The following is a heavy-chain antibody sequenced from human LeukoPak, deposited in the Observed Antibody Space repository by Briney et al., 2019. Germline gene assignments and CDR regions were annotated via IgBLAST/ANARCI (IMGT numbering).Heavy chain of an antibody. V-gene: IGHV4-39*01. CDR3: ARPYCSGGSCYFAFDI. Sequence: SETLSLTCTVSGGPISISRYYWGWIRQPPGTGLECIASIYYSGSTYYNPSLQSRVTISVDTSKNQFSLKLSSVTAADTAVYYCARPYCSGGSCYFAFDIWGQGTMVTVSS. CDR2: IYYSGST. CDR1: GGPISISRYY. D-gene: IGHD2-15*01. J-gene: IGHJ3*02.